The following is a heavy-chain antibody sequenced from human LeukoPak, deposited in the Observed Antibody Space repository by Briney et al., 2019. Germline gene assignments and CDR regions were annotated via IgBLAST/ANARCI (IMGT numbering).Heavy chain of an antibody. J-gene: IGHJ4*02. D-gene: IGHD2-15*01. Sequence: PSETLSLTCTVSGGSISSYYWSWIRQPPGKELEWLGYIYYSGSTNYNPSLKSRVTISVDTSKNQFSLKLSSVTAADTAVYYCARHGPDCSGGSCYSLIDYWGQGTLVTVSS. V-gene: IGHV4-59*08. CDR1: GGSISSYY. CDR2: IYYSGST. CDR3: ARHGPDCSGGSCYSLIDY.